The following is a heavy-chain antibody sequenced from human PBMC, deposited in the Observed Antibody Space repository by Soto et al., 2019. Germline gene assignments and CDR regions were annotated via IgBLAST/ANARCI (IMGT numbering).Heavy chain of an antibody. Sequence: GGSLRLSCAASGFSFSNSAMHWVRQAPGKGLEWVSFISFDATNKYYADSVKGRFTISRDNSKNTLYLQMNSLRAEDTAVYYCARGPLGLVGYSYGYFDYWGQGTLVTVSS. CDR2: ISFDATNK. D-gene: IGHD5-18*01. V-gene: IGHV3-30-3*01. CDR1: GFSFSNSA. CDR3: ARGPLGLVGYSYGYFDY. J-gene: IGHJ4*02.